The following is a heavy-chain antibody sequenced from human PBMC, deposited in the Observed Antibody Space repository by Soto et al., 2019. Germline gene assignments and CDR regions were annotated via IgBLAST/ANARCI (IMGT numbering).Heavy chain of an antibody. J-gene: IGHJ4*02. Sequence: LSLTCTVSGGSISSGGYYWNWIRQHPGKGLEWIGYSYYSGNTHYNPSLKSRVTISVDTSKNQFSLRVSSVTAADTAVYYCARDPQYTDTSGYYVSSGTFDYLGQGILVTASS. CDR3: ARDPQYTDTSGYYVSSGTFDY. V-gene: IGHV4-31*03. D-gene: IGHD3-22*01. CDR1: GGSISSGGYY. CDR2: SYYSGNT.